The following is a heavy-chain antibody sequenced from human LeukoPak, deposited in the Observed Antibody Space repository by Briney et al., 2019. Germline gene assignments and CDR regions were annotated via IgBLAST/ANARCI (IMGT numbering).Heavy chain of an antibody. CDR2: IYTSGST. V-gene: IGHV4-61*02. J-gene: IGHJ5*02. Sequence: PSQTLSLTCTVSGGSISTGREYWSWIRQPAGKGLEWIGRIYTSGSTNYNPSLKSRVTISVDTSKNQFSLKLSSVTAADTAVYYCARALGLCSSTSCHGWFDPWGQGTLVTVSS. D-gene: IGHD2-2*01. CDR3: ARALGLCSSTSCHGWFDP. CDR1: GGSISTGREY.